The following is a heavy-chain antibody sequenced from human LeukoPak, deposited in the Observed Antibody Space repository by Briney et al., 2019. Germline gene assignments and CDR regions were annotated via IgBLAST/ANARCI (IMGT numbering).Heavy chain of an antibody. CDR3: VRFGSGLDN. J-gene: IGHJ4*02. CDR2: VYYSGST. Sequence: SETLSLTCTVSSGSISSYYWSWIRQPPGKGLEWIGYVYYSGSTNYNPSLKSRLTMSMDTSRNQFSLNLNSVTAADTAVYYCVRFGSGLDNWGQGTLVTVSS. V-gene: IGHV4-59*01. CDR1: SGSISSYY. D-gene: IGHD2-15*01.